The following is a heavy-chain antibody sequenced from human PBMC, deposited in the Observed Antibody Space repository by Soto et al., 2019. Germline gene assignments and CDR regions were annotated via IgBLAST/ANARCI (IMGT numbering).Heavy chain of an antibody. J-gene: IGHJ4*02. CDR2: IWYDGSIT. CDR3: ARDLGTTNYFFDY. CDR1: GFTFSNYG. D-gene: IGHD1-26*01. Sequence: PGGSLRLSCVTSGFTFSNYGFHWVRQAPGKGLEWVAVIWYDGSITYYEDSVKGRFTISRDQSKNTLYLQMNSLRAEDTAVYSCARDLGTTNYFFDYWGQGTLVTVSS. V-gene: IGHV3-33*01.